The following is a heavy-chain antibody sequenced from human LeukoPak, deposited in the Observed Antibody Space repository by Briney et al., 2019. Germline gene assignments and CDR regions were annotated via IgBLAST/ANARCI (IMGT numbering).Heavy chain of an antibody. CDR3: ARDGDIAAADLFDY. CDR1: GYTFTSYD. Sequence: ASVEVSCKASGYTFTSYDINWVRQATGQGLEWMGWMNPNSGNTGYAQKFQGRVTMTRNTSISTAYMELSSLRSEDTAVYYCARDGDIAAADLFDYWGQGTLVTVSS. J-gene: IGHJ4*02. D-gene: IGHD6-13*01. V-gene: IGHV1-8*01. CDR2: MNPNSGNT.